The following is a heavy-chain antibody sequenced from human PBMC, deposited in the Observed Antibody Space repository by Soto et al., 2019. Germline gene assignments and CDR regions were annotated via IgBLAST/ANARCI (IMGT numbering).Heavy chain of an antibody. CDR3: ARGRYSSSWYGWFDP. CDR1: GGTFSSYA. J-gene: IGHJ5*02. V-gene: IGHV1-69*13. Sequence: GASVKVSCKASGGTFSSYAISWLRQSAGQGLEWMGGIIPIFGTANYAQKFQGRVTITADESTSTAYMELSSLRSEDTAVYYCARGRYSSSWYGWFDPWGQGTLVTVSS. CDR2: IIPIFGTA. D-gene: IGHD6-13*01.